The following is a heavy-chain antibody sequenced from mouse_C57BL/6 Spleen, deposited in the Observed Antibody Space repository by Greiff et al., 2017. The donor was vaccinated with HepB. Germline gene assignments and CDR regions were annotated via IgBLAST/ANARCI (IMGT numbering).Heavy chain of an antibody. CDR3: ARVYGNYITMDY. J-gene: IGHJ4*01. D-gene: IGHD2-1*01. CDR1: GYTFTDYY. V-gene: IGHV1-19*01. CDR2: INPYNGGT. Sequence: EVKLMESGPVLVKPGASVKMSCKASGYTFTDYYMNWVKQSHGKSLEWIGVINPYNGGTSYNQKFKGKATLTVDKSSSTAYMELNSLTSEDSAVYYCARVYGNYITMDYWGQGTSVTVSS.